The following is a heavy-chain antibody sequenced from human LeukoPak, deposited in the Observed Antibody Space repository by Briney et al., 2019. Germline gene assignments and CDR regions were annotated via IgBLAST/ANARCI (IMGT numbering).Heavy chain of an antibody. Sequence: NPSETLSLTCAVSGDSINSASNSWNWIRQPPGKGLEWIGYTYYSGNSYYNPSLKTPVTISVDTSKNQFSLRLTSVTAADTAVYYCARDQILPSCSGGSCSFTNWFDPWGQGTLVTVSS. D-gene: IGHD2-15*01. CDR1: GDSINSASNS. V-gene: IGHV4-30-4*07. CDR3: ARDQILPSCSGGSCSFTNWFDP. CDR2: TYYSGNS. J-gene: IGHJ5*02.